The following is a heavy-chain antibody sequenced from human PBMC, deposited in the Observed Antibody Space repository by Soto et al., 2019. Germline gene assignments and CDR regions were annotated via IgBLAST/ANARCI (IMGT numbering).Heavy chain of an antibody. CDR3: ARQGPYGMDV. V-gene: IGHV4-31*03. CDR2: IYYSGTT. J-gene: IGHJ6*02. CDR1: RGSVSNNAYY. Sequence: SETLSLTCTVFRGSVSNNAYYWSWIRQHPGKGLEWIGYIYYSGTTYYNPSLKSRVTISIDTSNNQFSLKLTSVTAADTAVYYCARQGPYGMDVWGQGTTVTVSS.